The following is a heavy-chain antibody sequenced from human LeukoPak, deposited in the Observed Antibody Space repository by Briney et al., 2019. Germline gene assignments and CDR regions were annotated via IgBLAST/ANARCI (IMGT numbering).Heavy chain of an antibody. CDR2: IYYSGST. D-gene: IGHD3-3*01. CDR3: ARSVGMVIIYWYFDL. V-gene: IGHV4-59*01. Sequence: SETLSLTCTVSGGSISSYYWSWIRQPPGKGLEWIGYIYYSGSTNYNPSLKSRVTISVDTSKNQFSLKPSSVTAADTAVYYCARSVGMVIIYWYFDLWGRGTLVTVSS. CDR1: GGSISSYY. J-gene: IGHJ2*01.